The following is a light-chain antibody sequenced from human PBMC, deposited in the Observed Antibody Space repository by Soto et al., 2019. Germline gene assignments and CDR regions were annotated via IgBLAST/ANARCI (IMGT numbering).Light chain of an antibody. CDR1: SSNIGAGYD. J-gene: IGLJ1*01. V-gene: IGLV1-40*01. Sequence: QSVLTQSPSVSGAPGQRVTVSCTGTSSNIGAGYDVHWYQQLPGTAPKLLIYDNTNRPPGVSDRFSGSKSGTSASLAITGLQAEDEADYYCQSYDTSLGRVFGSGTKLTVL. CDR2: DNT. CDR3: QSYDTSLGRV.